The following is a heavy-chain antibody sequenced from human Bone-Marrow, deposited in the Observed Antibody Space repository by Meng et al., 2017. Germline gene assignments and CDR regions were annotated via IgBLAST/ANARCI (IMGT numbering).Heavy chain of an antibody. J-gene: IGHJ4*02. CDR2: IYSGGST. CDR3: ARGTTVVTPLGRDLYYFDY. Sequence: GGSLRLSCAASGFTVSSNYMSWVRQAPGKGLEWVSVIYSGGSTYYADSVKGRFTSSRDNSKNTLYLQMNSLRAEDTAVYYCARGTTVVTPLGRDLYYFDYWGQGTLVTVSS. V-gene: IGHV3-66*02. D-gene: IGHD4-23*01. CDR1: GFTVSSNY.